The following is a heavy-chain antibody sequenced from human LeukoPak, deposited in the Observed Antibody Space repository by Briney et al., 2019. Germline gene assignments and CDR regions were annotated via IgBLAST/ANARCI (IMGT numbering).Heavy chain of an antibody. CDR2: IDTAGDT. J-gene: IGHJ3*02. V-gene: IGHV3-13*01. CDR1: GFTFSRSD. CDR3: ARVNTRGPDVKDAFDI. D-gene: IGHD2-2*01. Sequence: GSLRLSCAASGFTFSRSDMHWVRKGTGKGLEWGSAIDTAGDTYYPGTVKGRFTISREKAKNSLYLQMNSLRAGDTAVYFCARVNTRGPDVKDAFDIWGQGTMVPVSS.